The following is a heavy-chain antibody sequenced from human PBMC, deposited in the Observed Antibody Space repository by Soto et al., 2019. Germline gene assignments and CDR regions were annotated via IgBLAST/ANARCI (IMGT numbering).Heavy chain of an antibody. D-gene: IGHD3-16*01. Sequence: QVQLVESGGGVVQPGTSLRVSCVGSGFTFRSYVIHWVRQAPGKGLEWVALTSSDGSDKYYDDSVRGRFTISRDNSRNTVDLQMGSLRLEDPALYYCAGWGKTGGLDVWGQGTLVSVSS. V-gene: IGHV3-30*19. J-gene: IGHJ1*01. CDR1: GFTFRSYV. CDR2: TSSDGSDK. CDR3: AGWGKTGGLDV.